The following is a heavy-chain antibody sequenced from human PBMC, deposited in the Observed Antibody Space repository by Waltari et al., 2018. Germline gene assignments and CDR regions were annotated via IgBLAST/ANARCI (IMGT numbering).Heavy chain of an antibody. CDR1: GYNFIGYY. J-gene: IGHJ4*02. Sequence: QVQLVQSGAEVQKPGASVHVPCKASGYNFIGYYIHWVRQAPGQGLEWMGWINPNSGGTKYAQKYQGRVTLTRDTSISTAYMELSSLGSDDVAVFYCARQAARNFDYWGQGTLVTVSS. CDR3: ARQAARNFDY. CDR2: INPNSGGT. V-gene: IGHV1-2*02.